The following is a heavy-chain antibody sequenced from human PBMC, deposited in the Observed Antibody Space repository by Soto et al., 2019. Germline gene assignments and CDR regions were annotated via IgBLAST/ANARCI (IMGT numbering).Heavy chain of an antibody. D-gene: IGHD1-1*01. Sequence: EVQLVESGGGLVKPGGSLRLSCAASGFTFSSYSMNWVRQAPGKGLEWVSSISSSSSYIYYADSVKGRFTISRDNAKNSLSMQMNSLGAEDTAVYYCARDLCAGAGVHVGYNDAFDIWGQGTMVTVSS. CDR2: ISSSSSYI. CDR1: GFTFSSYS. V-gene: IGHV3-21*03. CDR3: ARDLCAGAGVHVGYNDAFDI. J-gene: IGHJ3*02.